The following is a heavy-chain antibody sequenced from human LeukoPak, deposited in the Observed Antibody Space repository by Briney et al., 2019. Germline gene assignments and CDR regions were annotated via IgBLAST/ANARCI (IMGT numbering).Heavy chain of an antibody. CDR1: GFTFSNYA. CDR3: TTHSGNDLRS. V-gene: IGHV3-15*01. CDR2: IKSKSVGETA. J-gene: IGHJ5*02. D-gene: IGHD5-12*01. Sequence: GGSLRLSCAASGFTFSNYAMSWVRQAPGKGLEWVGRIKSKSVGETADYAAPVKGRFTISRDDSENTLYLQMNSLKTEDTAVYYCTTHSGNDLRSWGQGTLVTVSS.